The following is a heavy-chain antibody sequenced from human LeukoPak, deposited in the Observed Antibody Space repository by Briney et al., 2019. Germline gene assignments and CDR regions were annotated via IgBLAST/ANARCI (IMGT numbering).Heavy chain of an antibody. V-gene: IGHV4-61*02. CDR2: IYTSGST. CDR3: ARDRRDMVRGINIVRQYHYYYYMDV. CDR1: GGSISSNSYY. D-gene: IGHD3-10*01. J-gene: IGHJ6*03. Sequence: SETPSLTCTVSGGSISSNSYYWSWIRQPAGKGLEWIGRIYTSGSTNYNPSLKSRVTISVDTSKNQFSLKLSSVTAADTAVYYCARDRRDMVRGINIVRQYHYYYYMDVWGKGTTVTVSS.